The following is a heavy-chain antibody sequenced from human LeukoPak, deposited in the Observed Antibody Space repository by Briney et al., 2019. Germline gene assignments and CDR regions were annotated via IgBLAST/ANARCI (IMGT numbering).Heavy chain of an antibody. CDR1: GFTVSSNY. CDR2: ISSNGDST. V-gene: IGHV3-64*01. Sequence: PGGSLRLSCADSGFTVSSNYMSWVRQAPGKGLEYVSGISSNGDSTYYGNSVKGRFTISRDNSKNTLSLRMGSLRPEDMAVYYCARTGSGSYYIEYWGQGTLVTVSS. J-gene: IGHJ4*02. D-gene: IGHD3-10*01. CDR3: ARTGSGSYYIEY.